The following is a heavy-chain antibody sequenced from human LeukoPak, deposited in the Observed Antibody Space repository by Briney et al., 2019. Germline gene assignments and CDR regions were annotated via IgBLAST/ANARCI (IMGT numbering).Heavy chain of an antibody. J-gene: IGHJ4*02. CDR3: ARGGTYYDPSVRPTDY. Sequence: GGSLRLSCAASGFTFSSYWMSWVRQAPGKGLEWVANIKQDGSDKYYVGSVKGRFTISRDSAKNSLYLQMNSLRAEDTAVYYCARGGTYYDPSVRPTDYWGQGTLVTVSS. CDR2: IKQDGSDK. D-gene: IGHD3-3*01. CDR1: GFTFSSYW. V-gene: IGHV3-7*01.